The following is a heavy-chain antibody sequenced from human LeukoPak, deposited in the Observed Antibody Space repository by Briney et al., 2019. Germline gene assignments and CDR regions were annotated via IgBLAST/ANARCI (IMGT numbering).Heavy chain of an antibody. CDR2: IKQDGSEK. J-gene: IGHJ6*02. D-gene: IGHD3-3*01. Sequence: GGSLRLSCAASGFTFSSYWMSWVRQAPGKGLEWVANIKQDGSEKYYVDSVKGRFTISRDNAKNSLYLQMNSLRAEDTAVYYCAREELYYDFWSGYYTLGSPSGMDVWGQGTTVTVSS. CDR1: GFTFSSYW. CDR3: AREELYYDFWSGYYTLGSPSGMDV. V-gene: IGHV3-7*01.